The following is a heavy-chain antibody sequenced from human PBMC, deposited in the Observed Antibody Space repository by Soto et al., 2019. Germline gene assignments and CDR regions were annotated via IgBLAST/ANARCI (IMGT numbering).Heavy chain of an antibody. V-gene: IGHV4-30-4*01. CDR1: GGSISSGDYY. Sequence: SETLSLTCTVSGGSISSGDYYWSWIRQPPGEGLEWIGYIYYSGSTYYNPSLKSRVTISVDTSKNQFSLKLSSVTAADTAVYYCARGRDDSSGYYYGFSVDYWGQGTLVTVSS. J-gene: IGHJ4*02. D-gene: IGHD3-22*01. CDR3: ARGRDDSSGYYYGFSVDY. CDR2: IYYSGST.